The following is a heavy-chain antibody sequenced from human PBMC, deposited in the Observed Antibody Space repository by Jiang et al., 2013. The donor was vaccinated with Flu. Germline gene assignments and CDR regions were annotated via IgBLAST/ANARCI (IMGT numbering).Heavy chain of an antibody. D-gene: IGHD2-15*01. CDR2: TSAYNGNT. CDR3: ARMVVTATRTYYFDY. CDR1: GYIFSTYG. V-gene: IGHV1-18*01. Sequence: GAEVKKPGASVKVSCKASGYIFSTYGINWVRQAPGQGVEWMGWTSAYNGNTNYAQKFQNRVTLTTDTSSSTAYLELRSLRSDDAAVYYCARMVVTATRTYYFDYWGQGTLVTVSS. J-gene: IGHJ4*02.